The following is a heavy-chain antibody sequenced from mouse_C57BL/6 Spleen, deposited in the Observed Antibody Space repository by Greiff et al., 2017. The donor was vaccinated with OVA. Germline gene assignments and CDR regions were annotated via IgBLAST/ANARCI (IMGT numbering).Heavy chain of an antibody. CDR2: IHPNSGST. Sequence: VQLQQPGAELVKPGASVKLSCKASGYTFTSYWMHWVKQRPGQGLEWIGMIHPNSGSTNYNEKFKSKATLTVDKSSSTAYMQLSSLTSEDSAVYYCAREDYDYHFDYWGQGTTLTVSS. CDR1: GYTFTSYW. V-gene: IGHV1-64*01. CDR3: AREDYDYHFDY. J-gene: IGHJ2*01. D-gene: IGHD2-4*01.